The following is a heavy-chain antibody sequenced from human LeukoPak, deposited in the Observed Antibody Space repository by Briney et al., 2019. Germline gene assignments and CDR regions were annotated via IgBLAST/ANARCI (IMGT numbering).Heavy chain of an antibody. CDR1: GFTFSHYW. J-gene: IGHJ6*03. CDR3: AKVAGIVAASYYYYYMDV. CDR2: IWYDGSNK. D-gene: IGHD6-13*01. V-gene: IGHV3-33*06. Sequence: GGSLRLSCEASGFTFSHYWMTWYRQAPGKGLEWVTVIWYDGSNKYYADSVKGRFTISRDNSKNTLYLQMNSLRAEDTAVYYCAKVAGIVAASYYYYYMDVWGKGTTVTVSS.